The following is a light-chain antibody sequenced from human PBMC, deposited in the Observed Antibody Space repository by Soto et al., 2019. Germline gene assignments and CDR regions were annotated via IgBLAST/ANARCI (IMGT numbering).Light chain of an antibody. J-gene: IGKJ1*01. CDR3: LQYSSHSWT. CDR1: RSISDW. Sequence: DMQMTQYPASLSASVGDRVAITCRASRSISDWLAWYQQKPGKAPELLIFDASNLKSGVSSRFSGSGSGTEFTLTISRLQPDDVATYYCLQYSSHSWTFDQGTKVDIK. CDR2: DAS. V-gene: IGKV1-5*01.